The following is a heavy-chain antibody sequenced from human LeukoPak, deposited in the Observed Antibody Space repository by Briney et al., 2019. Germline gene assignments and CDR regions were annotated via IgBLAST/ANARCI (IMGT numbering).Heavy chain of an antibody. V-gene: IGHV4-31*03. CDR2: IYYSGST. J-gene: IGHJ4*02. D-gene: IGHD3-22*01. CDR3: ARTGALAYDSSGYYYSFDY. CDR1: GGSISSGGYY. Sequence: PSETLSLTCTVSGGSISSGGYYWRWIRQHPGKGLEWIGYIYYSGSTYYNPSLKSRVTISVDTSKKQFSLKLTSLTAADTAVYYCARTGALAYDSSGYYYSFDYWGQGTLVTVSS.